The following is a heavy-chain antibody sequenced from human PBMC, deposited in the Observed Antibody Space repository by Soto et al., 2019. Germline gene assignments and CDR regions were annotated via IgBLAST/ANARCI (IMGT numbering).Heavy chain of an antibody. CDR2: INSDGSST. Sequence: GGSLILSCAASGFTFSSYWMHWVRPAPGKGLVWVSRINSDGSSTSYADSVKGRFTISRDNAKNTLYLQMNSLRAEDTAVYYCARDPTAYDFWSGYYLPHANNWFDPWGQGTLVNLSS. CDR3: ARDPTAYDFWSGYYLPHANNWFDP. J-gene: IGHJ5*02. CDR1: GFTFSSYW. D-gene: IGHD3-3*01. V-gene: IGHV3-74*01.